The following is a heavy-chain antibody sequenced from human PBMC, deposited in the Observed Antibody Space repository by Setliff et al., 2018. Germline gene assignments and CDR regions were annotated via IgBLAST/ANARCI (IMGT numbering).Heavy chain of an antibody. D-gene: IGHD5-12*01. J-gene: IGHJ6*03. Sequence: GASVKVSCKVSGYTLTELSMHWVRQAPGKGLEWMGGFDPEDGETIYAQKFQGRVTITTDESTSTAYMEMSSLRSEDTAVYYGARERGDIVSTTSYYYYMDVWGKGTTVTVSS. V-gene: IGHV1-24*01. CDR2: FDPEDGET. CDR3: ARERGDIVSTTSYYYYMDV. CDR1: GYTLTELS.